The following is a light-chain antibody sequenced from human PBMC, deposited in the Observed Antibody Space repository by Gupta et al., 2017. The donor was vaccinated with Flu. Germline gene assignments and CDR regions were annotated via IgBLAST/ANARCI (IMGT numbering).Light chain of an antibody. Sequence: SYELTQPPPVSVSLGQMARITCSGEALPKKYAYWYQQKPGQFPVLVIYKDSERPSGIPERFSGSSSGTIVTLTISGVQAEDEADYYCLSADSSGIGVFGGGTKLTVL. CDR2: KDS. V-gene: IGLV3-16*01. CDR1: ALPKKY. CDR3: LSADSSGIGV. J-gene: IGLJ3*02.